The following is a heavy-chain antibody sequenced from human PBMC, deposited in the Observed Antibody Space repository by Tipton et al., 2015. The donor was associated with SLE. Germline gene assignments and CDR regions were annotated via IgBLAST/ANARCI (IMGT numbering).Heavy chain of an antibody. Sequence: QLGQSGAEVKKPGESLKISCKGSGYSFTSYWIGWVRQMPGKGLEWMGIIYPGDSDTRYSPSFQGQVTISADKSISTAYLQWSSLKASDTAMYYCAGRELRFLEWSSPLFDYWGQGTLVTVSS. CDR3: AGRELRFLEWSSPLFDY. J-gene: IGHJ4*02. V-gene: IGHV5-51*03. CDR1: GYSFTSYW. CDR2: IYPGDSDT. D-gene: IGHD3-3*01.